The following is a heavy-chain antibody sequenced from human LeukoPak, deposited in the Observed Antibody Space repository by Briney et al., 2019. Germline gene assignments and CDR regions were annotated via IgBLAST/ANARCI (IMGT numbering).Heavy chain of an antibody. V-gene: IGHV3-7*01. D-gene: IGHD3-22*01. CDR3: ARDLYRIVVVPHYFDY. CDR2: IKQDGSEK. CDR1: GFTFSSHW. Sequence: GGSLRLSCAASGFTFSSHWMSWVRQAPGKGLEWVANIKQDGSEKYYVDSVKGRFTISGDNAKNSLYLQMNSLRAEDTAVYYCARDLYRIVVVPHYFDYWGQGSLVTVSA. J-gene: IGHJ4*02.